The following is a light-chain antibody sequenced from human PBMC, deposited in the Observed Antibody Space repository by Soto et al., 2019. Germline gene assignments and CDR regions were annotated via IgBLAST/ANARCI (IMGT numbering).Light chain of an antibody. J-gene: IGLJ2*01. CDR3: SSYTGGSTAV. V-gene: IGLV2-14*01. CDR1: SSDIGDYNY. CDR2: DVS. Sequence: QSALTQPASVSGSPGQSIAICCTGSSSDIGDYNYVSWYQQHPGKAPKLMIFDVSNRPSGVSNRFSGSMSGNTASLTISGLQPEDEADYYCSSYTGGSTAVFGAGTKLTVL.